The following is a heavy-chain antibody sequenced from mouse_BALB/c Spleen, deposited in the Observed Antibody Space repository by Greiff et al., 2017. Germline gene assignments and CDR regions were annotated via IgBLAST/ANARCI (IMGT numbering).Heavy chain of an antibody. J-gene: IGHJ4*01. Sequence: EVQRVESGPGLVKPSQSLSLTCSVTGYSITSGYYWNWIRQFPGNKLEWMGYISYDGSNNYNPSLKNRISITRDTSKNQFFLKLNSVTTEDTATYYCARDLVPYYYAMDYWGQGTSVTVSS. D-gene: IGHD5-1*01. V-gene: IGHV3-6*02. CDR3: ARDLVPYYYAMDY. CDR2: ISYDGSN. CDR1: GYSITSGYY.